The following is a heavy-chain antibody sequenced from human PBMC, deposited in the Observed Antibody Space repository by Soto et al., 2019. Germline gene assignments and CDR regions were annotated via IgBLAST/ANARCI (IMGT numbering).Heavy chain of an antibody. CDR1: GYTFTSYG. Sequence: ASVKGSCKASGYTFTSYGISWVRQAPGQGPEWLGWISANNGNTNYAQKLQGRVTMTTDTSTSTAYMELRSLRSDDTAVYYCARVAASGYYYYMEVWGKGTTVTVSS. V-gene: IGHV1-18*01. CDR3: ARVAASGYYYYMEV. CDR2: ISANNGNT. D-gene: IGHD1-26*01. J-gene: IGHJ6*03.